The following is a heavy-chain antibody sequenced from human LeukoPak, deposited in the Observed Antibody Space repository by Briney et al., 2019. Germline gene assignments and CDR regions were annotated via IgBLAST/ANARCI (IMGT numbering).Heavy chain of an antibody. J-gene: IGHJ4*02. V-gene: IGHV3-30*04. D-gene: IGHD3-10*01. CDR3: ARDIRGSITMVRGVIRYYFDY. CDR2: ISYDGSNK. Sequence: GGSLRLSCAASGFTFSSYAMHWVRQAPGKGLEWVAVISYDGSNKYYADSVKGRFTISRDNSKNTLYLQMNSLRAEDTAVYYCARDIRGSITMVRGVIRYYFDYWGQGTLVTVSS. CDR1: GFTFSSYA.